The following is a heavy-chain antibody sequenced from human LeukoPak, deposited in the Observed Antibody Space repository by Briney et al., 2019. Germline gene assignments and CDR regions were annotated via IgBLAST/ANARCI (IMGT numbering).Heavy chain of an antibody. V-gene: IGHV3-15*01. CDR3: MYYYDSSGYYVDY. J-gene: IGHJ4*02. Sequence: GGSLRLSCTVSGFTFSNAWMSWVRQAPGKGLEWAGRIKSKTDGGTTDYAAPVKGRFTISRDDSKNTLYLQMNRLKTEDTAVYYAMYYYDSSGYYVDYWGQGTLVTVSS. CDR1: GFTFSNAW. D-gene: IGHD3-22*01. CDR2: IKSKTDGGTT.